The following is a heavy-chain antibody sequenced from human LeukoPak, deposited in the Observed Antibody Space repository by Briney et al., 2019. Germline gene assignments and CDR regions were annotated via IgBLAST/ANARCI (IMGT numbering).Heavy chain of an antibody. Sequence: SETLSLTCAVYGGSFSGYYWSWIRQPPGKGLEWIGEINHSGSTNYNPSLKSRVTISVDTSKNQFSLKLSSVTAADTVVYYCARGTLSSGWYGNWFDPWGQGTLVTVSS. CDR3: ARGTLSSGWYGNWFDP. CDR1: GGSFSGYY. CDR2: INHSGST. V-gene: IGHV4-34*01. D-gene: IGHD6-19*01. J-gene: IGHJ5*02.